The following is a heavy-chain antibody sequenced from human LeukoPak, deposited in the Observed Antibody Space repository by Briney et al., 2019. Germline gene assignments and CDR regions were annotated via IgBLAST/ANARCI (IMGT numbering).Heavy chain of an antibody. J-gene: IGHJ4*02. Sequence: SGTLSLTCTVSGGSISSYYWSWIRQPPGKGLEWIGYIHDSGSINSKPSLKSRVTISVDTSKNQFSLKLSSVTAADTAVYYCARSTSGGYYYALDYWGQGTLVTVSS. CDR2: IHDSGSI. CDR3: ARSTSGGYYYALDY. V-gene: IGHV4-59*08. CDR1: GGSISSYY. D-gene: IGHD3-22*01.